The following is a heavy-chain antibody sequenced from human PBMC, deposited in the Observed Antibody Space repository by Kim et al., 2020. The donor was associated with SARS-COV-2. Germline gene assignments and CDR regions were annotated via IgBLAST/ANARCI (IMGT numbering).Heavy chain of an antibody. Sequence: GGSLRLSCAASGFTFSSYGMHWVRQAPGKGLEWVAVIWYDGSNKYYADSVKGRFTISRDNSKNTLYPQMNSLRAEDTAVYYCASQQLADGMDVWGQGTTVTVSS. J-gene: IGHJ6*02. V-gene: IGHV3-33*01. CDR2: IWYDGSNK. CDR3: ASQQLADGMDV. CDR1: GFTFSSYG. D-gene: IGHD6-13*01.